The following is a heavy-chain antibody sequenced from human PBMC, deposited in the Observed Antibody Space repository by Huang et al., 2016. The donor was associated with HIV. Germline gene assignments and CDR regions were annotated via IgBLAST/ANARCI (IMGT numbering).Heavy chain of an antibody. CDR3: EGGGYYDEIYSYYMDV. D-gene: IGHD1-26*01. J-gene: IGHJ6*03. CDR1: GCMFGDYT. Sequence: EVHLVESGGGLVQPGRSLRRSCTASGCMFGDYTMSWFRQAPGKGVEWLGFISIKAYGATTEYAASVKGRFTISRDDSKTIFYLQMNSLKSEDTAVYFCEGGGYYDEIYSYYMDVWGKGTAVTVSS. CDR2: ISIKAYGATT. V-gene: IGHV3-49*03.